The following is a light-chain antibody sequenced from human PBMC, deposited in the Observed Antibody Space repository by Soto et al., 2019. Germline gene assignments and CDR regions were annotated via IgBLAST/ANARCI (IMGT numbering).Light chain of an antibody. CDR2: GNN. CDR1: SSNIGTGYD. J-gene: IGLJ2*01. CDR3: QSYDSSLIGV. V-gene: IGLV1-40*01. Sequence: QLVLTQPPSVSGAPGQRVTISCAGSSSNIGTGYDVHWYQQLPGAAPKLLIYGNNNRPSGVPDRFSGYKSGTSASLAIAGLQAEDEADYYCQSYDSSLIGVFGGGTKLTVL.